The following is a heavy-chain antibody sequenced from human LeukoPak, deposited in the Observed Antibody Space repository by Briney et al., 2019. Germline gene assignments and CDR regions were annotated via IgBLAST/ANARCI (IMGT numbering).Heavy chain of an antibody. Sequence: SETLSLTCAVYGGSFSGYYWSWIRQPPGKGLEWIGEINHSGSTNYNPSLKSRVTISVDTSKNQFSLKLSSVTAGDTAVYYCARGYSGDDFFWFDPWGQGTLVTVSS. CDR2: INHSGST. D-gene: IGHD5-12*01. CDR3: ARGYSGDDFFWFDP. CDR1: GGSFSGYY. V-gene: IGHV4-34*01. J-gene: IGHJ5*02.